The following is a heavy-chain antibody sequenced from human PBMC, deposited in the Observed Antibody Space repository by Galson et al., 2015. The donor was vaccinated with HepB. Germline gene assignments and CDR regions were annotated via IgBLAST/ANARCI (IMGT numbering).Heavy chain of an antibody. J-gene: IGHJ5*02. Sequence: QSGAEVKKPGESLRISCKGSGYSFTSYWISWVRQMPGKGLEWMGRIDPSDSYTNYSPSFQGHVTIPADKSISTAYLQWSSLKASDTAMYYCARERRPINWFDPWGQGTLVTVSS. CDR2: IDPSDSYT. CDR3: ARERRPINWFDP. V-gene: IGHV5-10-1*01. D-gene: IGHD2-2*02. CDR1: GYSFTSYW.